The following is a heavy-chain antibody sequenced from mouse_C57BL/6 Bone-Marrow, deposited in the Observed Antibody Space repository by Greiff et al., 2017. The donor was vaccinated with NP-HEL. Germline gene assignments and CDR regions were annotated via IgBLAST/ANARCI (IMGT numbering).Heavy chain of an antibody. Sequence: EVKLVESGGDLVKPGGSLKLSCAASGFTFSSYGMSWVRQTPDKRLEWVATISSGGSYTYYPDSVQGRFTISRDNATNTLYLQISSLKSEDTAKYCCTRPDYDVDFDYWGQGTTLTVSS. D-gene: IGHD2-4*01. J-gene: IGHJ2*01. CDR3: TRPDYDVDFDY. CDR2: ISSGGSYT. V-gene: IGHV5-6*01. CDR1: GFTFSSYG.